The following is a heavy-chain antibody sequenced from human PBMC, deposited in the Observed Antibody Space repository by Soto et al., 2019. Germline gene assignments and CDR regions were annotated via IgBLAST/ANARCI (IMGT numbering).Heavy chain of an antibody. CDR1: GGSISSNSYF. Sequence: SETLSFTCSVSGGSISSNSYFWDWIRQSPGKGLEWIGSVHFRGSTYYNPSLKSRVTISVDTSKNQFSLKLTSVTAADRAVYYCARRGPNNSYGYDHRLDPWGQGTLVTVSS. D-gene: IGHD5-18*01. CDR3: ARRGPNNSYGYDHRLDP. V-gene: IGHV4-39*01. CDR2: VHFRGST. J-gene: IGHJ5*02.